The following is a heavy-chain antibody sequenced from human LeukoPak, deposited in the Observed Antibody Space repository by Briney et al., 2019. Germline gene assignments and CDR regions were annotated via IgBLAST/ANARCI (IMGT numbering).Heavy chain of an antibody. Sequence: KPSETLSLTCTVSGGSISSYYWSWIRQPPGKGLEWIGYIYYSGNTNYNPSLKSRLTISGDMSKNQFSLKLSSVTAADTAVYYCAKDRGNYDACDIWGQGTMVTVSS. D-gene: IGHD1-7*01. CDR2: IYYSGNT. CDR1: GGSISSYY. V-gene: IGHV4-59*01. J-gene: IGHJ3*02. CDR3: AKDRGNYDACDI.